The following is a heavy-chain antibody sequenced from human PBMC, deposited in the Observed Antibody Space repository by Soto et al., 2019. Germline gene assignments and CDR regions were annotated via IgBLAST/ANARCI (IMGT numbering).Heavy chain of an antibody. V-gene: IGHV3-48*03. J-gene: IGHJ4*02. CDR2: ISSSGSIV. Sequence: GGSLRLSCAVSGFQFSDYDMNWVRQAPGKGLEWVSHISSSGSIVYYLDSVKGRFTISRDNAKNSLSLEMNSLRAEDSGLYYCARANGGYDPSCGHWGQGTLVTVSS. CDR1: GFQFSDYD. D-gene: IGHD5-12*01. CDR3: ARANGGYDPSCGH.